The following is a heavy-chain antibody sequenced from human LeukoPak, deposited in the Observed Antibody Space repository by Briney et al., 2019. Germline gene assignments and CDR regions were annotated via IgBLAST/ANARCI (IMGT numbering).Heavy chain of an antibody. CDR3: ARGGHSSVSYDY. Sequence: GGSLRLSCAASGFTFSSYSMNWVRQAPGKGLEWVSSISSSSSYIYYADSVKGRFTISRDNAKNSLYLQMNSLRAEDTAVYYCARGGHSSVSYDYWGQGTLVTVSS. V-gene: IGHV3-21*01. CDR1: GFTFSSYS. J-gene: IGHJ4*02. CDR2: ISSSSSYI. D-gene: IGHD6-25*01.